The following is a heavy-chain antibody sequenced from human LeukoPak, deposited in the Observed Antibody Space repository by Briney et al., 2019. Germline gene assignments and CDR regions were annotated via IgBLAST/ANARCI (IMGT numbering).Heavy chain of an antibody. CDR2: ISGSGGST. V-gene: IGHV3-23*01. CDR1: GFTFSSYA. CDR3: AKDRIVVVTAMNLFDY. Sequence: GGSLRLSCAASGFTFSSYAMSWVRQAPGKGLEWVSAISGSGGSTYYADSVKGRFTISRDNSKNTLYLQMNSLRAEDTAVYYCAKDRIVVVTAMNLFDYWGQGTLVTVSS. D-gene: IGHD2-21*02. J-gene: IGHJ4*02.